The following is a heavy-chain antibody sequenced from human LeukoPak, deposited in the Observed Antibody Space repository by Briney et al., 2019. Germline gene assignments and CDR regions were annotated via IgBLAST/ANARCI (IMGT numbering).Heavy chain of an antibody. CDR1: GFTFSNAW. D-gene: IGHD2-2*01. CDR3: AKVGARIVVVPAATDY. V-gene: IGHV3-30*02. J-gene: IGHJ4*02. Sequence: GWSLRLSCAASGFTFSNAWMSWVRQAPGKGLEWVAFIRYDGSNKYYADSVKGRFTISRDNSKNTLYLQMNSLRAEDTAVYYCAKVGARIVVVPAATDYWGQGTLVTVSS. CDR2: IRYDGSNK.